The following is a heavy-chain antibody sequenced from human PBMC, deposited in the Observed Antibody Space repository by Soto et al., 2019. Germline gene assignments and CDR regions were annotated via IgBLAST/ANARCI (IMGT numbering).Heavy chain of an antibody. Sequence: EVQLVESGGGLVQPGGSLRLSCAASGFTFSSYWMHWVRQAPGKGLVWVSRINSDGSSTSYADSVKGRFTISRDNAXTTLYLQMNSLRAEDTAVYYCARVVGAAASLYYFDYWGQGTLVTVSS. CDR1: GFTFSSYW. CDR2: INSDGSST. CDR3: ARVVGAAASLYYFDY. J-gene: IGHJ4*02. D-gene: IGHD2-15*01. V-gene: IGHV3-74*01.